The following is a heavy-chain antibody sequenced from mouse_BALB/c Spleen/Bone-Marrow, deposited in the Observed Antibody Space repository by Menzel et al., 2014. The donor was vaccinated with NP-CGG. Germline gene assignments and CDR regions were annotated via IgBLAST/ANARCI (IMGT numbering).Heavy chain of an antibody. D-gene: IGHD2-4*01. CDR3: ASDDYDGSWFAY. J-gene: IGHJ3*01. V-gene: IGHV1-74*01. Sequence: QVQLQQSGAELVRPGASVKLSCKASGYSFTNYWMNWMKQRPGQGLEWIGMIHPSDSETRLNQKFKDKATLTVDKSCSTAYMQLSSPTSEDSAVYYCASDDYDGSWFAYRGQGTLVTVSA. CDR1: GYSFTNYW. CDR2: IHPSDSET.